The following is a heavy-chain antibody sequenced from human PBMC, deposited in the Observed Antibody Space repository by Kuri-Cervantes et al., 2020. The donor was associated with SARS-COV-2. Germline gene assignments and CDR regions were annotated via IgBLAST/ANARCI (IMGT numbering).Heavy chain of an antibody. CDR1: GFTFSSYG. CDR2: IRYDGSNK. D-gene: IGHD4-17*01. V-gene: IGHV3-30*02. CDR3: AKARGYLEHDDYADY. Sequence: GESLKISCAASGFTFSSYGMHWVRQAPGKGLEWVAFIRYDGSNKYYADSVKGRFTISRDNSKNTLYLQMNSLRAEDTAVYYCAKARGYLEHDDYADYWGQGTLVTVSS. J-gene: IGHJ4*02.